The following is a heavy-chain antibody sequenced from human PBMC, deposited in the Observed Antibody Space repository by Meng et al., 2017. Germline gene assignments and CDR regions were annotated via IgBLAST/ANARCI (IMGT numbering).Heavy chain of an antibody. V-gene: IGHV4-4*02. D-gene: IGHD3-10*01. CDR2: IYHSGST. J-gene: IGHJ4*02. CDR1: GGSISSSNW. CDR3: ARMSVLLWFGELFLN. Sequence: QGRHTGSGPVRVRPSGPPSLTCAVSGGSISSSNWWSWVRQPPGKGLEWIGEIYHSGSTNYNPSLKSRVTISVDKSKNQFSLKLSSVTAADTAVYYCARMSVLLWFGELFLNWGQGTLVTVSS.